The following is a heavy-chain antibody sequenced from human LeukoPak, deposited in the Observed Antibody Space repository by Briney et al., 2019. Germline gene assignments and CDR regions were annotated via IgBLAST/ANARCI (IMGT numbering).Heavy chain of an antibody. CDR1: GFSFSKYW. D-gene: IGHD3-9*01. Sequence: GGPLRLSCAASGFSFSKYWMHWVRQTPGEGLVWVSRIKEDGTYTSYADSVKGRFTISRDNAGNTVFLQMNSLRAEDTAVYYCARDFDMGITPGDDFDFWGQGTLVNVSS. J-gene: IGHJ4*02. CDR2: IKEDGTYT. V-gene: IGHV3-74*01. CDR3: ARDFDMGITPGDDFDF.